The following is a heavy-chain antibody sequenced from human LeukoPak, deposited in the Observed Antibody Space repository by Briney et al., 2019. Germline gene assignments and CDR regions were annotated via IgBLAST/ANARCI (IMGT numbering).Heavy chain of an antibody. CDR1: GFTFSSYS. V-gene: IGHV3-21*01. Sequence: PGGSLRLSCAASGFTFSSYSMNWVRQAPGKGLEWVSSINSSSSYIYYADSVKGRFTTSRDHAKNSLYLQMHSQRAEDTAVYYCARDYYMDVWGKGTTVTVSS. J-gene: IGHJ6*03. CDR2: INSSSSYI. CDR3: ARDYYMDV.